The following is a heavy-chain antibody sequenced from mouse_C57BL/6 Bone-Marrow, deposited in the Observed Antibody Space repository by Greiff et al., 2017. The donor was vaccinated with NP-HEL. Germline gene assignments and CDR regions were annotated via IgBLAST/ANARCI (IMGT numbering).Heavy chain of an antibody. J-gene: IGHJ2*01. Sequence: VQLQQSGAELVRPGASVKLSCTASGFNIKDDYMHWVKQRPEQGLEWIGWIDPANGDTEYAPKFQGKAPITADTSSNTAYLQLSSLTSEDTAVYYCTAPPIGNDFDDWGQGTTLTVAS. V-gene: IGHV14-4*01. D-gene: IGHD3-1*01. CDR1: GFNIKDDY. CDR2: IDPANGDT. CDR3: TAPPIGNDFDD.